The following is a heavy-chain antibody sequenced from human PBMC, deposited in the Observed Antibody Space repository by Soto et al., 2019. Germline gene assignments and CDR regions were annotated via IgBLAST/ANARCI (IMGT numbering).Heavy chain of an antibody. CDR1: GGSVGHRFYY. D-gene: IGHD5-12*01. CDR3: ARHPRAIVAMFDS. J-gene: IGHJ5*01. Sequence: QLQLQESGPGLVKPSETLSLTCAVSGGSVGHRFYYWGWIRQPSGKGLEWIGSAYYSGTTYYSPSLESRVTIFVDTAKNQLSLRLTSVTAADTAIYYCARHPRAIVAMFDSWGHGTLVTVSS. CDR2: AYYSGTT. V-gene: IGHV4-39*01.